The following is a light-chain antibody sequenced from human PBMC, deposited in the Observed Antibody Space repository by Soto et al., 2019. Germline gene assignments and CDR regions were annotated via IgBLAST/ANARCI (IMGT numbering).Light chain of an antibody. CDR3: QLSNIYSRK. CDR1: QSVRSW. Sequence: NHTPSTLSLSLQYTVTITFRASQSVRSWLAWYQQKPGQAPNLLIYRASTLQSGVPSRFSGSGSGTEFTLTISSLQPDDFATYYCQLSNIYSRKFCQGTIVDI. J-gene: IGKJ1*01. CDR2: RAS. V-gene: IGKV1-5*03.